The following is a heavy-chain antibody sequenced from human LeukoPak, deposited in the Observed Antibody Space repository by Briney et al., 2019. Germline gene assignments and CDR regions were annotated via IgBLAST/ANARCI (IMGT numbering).Heavy chain of an antibody. CDR2: ITGSGGST. D-gene: IGHD2-15*01. J-gene: IGHJ4*02. Sequence: GGSLRLSCAASGFTFSSYAMSWVRQAPGKGLEWVSAITGSGGSTYYPDSVKGRFTISRDNSKNTLYLQMNSLRAEDTAVYYCAREPVDCSGGSCYSDRSDYFDYWGQGTLVTVSS. CDR1: GFTFSSYA. V-gene: IGHV3-23*01. CDR3: AREPVDCSGGSCYSDRSDYFDY.